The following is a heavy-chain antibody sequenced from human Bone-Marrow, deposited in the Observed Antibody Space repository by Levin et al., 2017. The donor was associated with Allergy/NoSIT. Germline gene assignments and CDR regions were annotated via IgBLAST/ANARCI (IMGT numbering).Heavy chain of an antibody. CDR1: GGTFSSSV. V-gene: IGHV1-69*06. J-gene: IGHJ6*02. CDR3: ARSTGSRHYDLLTGYYIVHNSFNV. CDR2: IIPMFGTT. D-gene: IGHD3-9*01. Sequence: KISCKAPGGTFSSSVVNWVRQAPGKGLEWMGAIIPMFGTTNYAQKFQGRLTMTADKSRTTAYRELSSLGSEDTAWYYCARSTGSRHYDLLTGYYIVHNSFNVWGRGTTVTVSS.